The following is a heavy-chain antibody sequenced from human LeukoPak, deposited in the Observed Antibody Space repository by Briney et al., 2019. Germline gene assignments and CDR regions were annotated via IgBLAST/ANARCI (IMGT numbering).Heavy chain of an antibody. J-gene: IGHJ4*02. CDR3: VRGIDY. V-gene: IGHV3-7*03. CDR1: GFAFSGYW. Sequence: GGSLRLSCAASGFAFSGYWMSWVRQAPVKGLEWVANINTDGSEIYYVDSVKGRFTISRDNAKNSLYLQMSSLSGEDTAIYYCVRGIDYWGQGTLVTVSP. CDR2: INTDGSEI.